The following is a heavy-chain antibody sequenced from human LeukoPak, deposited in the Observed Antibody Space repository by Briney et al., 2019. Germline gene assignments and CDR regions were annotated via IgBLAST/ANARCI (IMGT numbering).Heavy chain of an antibody. D-gene: IGHD2-15*01. J-gene: IGHJ4*02. V-gene: IGHV3-7*03. Sequence: PGGSLRLSCAASGFTFSSYAMSWVRQAPGKGLERVANIKQDGSEKYYVDSVKGRFTISRDNAKKSLYLQMNSLRAEDTAVYYCATDIVLVVAAVHWGQGTLVTVSS. CDR2: IKQDGSEK. CDR1: GFTFSSYA. CDR3: ATDIVLVVAAVH.